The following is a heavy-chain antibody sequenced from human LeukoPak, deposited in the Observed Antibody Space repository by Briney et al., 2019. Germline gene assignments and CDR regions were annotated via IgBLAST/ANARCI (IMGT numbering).Heavy chain of an antibody. CDR1: GYTLTKLS. Sequence: ASVKVSCKASGYTLTKLSMHWVRQAPGKGLEWMGGFDPDDGETIYAQKFQGRVTMTEDTSTDTAYMELSSLRSEDTAVYYCATGLTSTQLTTVILWGQGTLVTVSS. V-gene: IGHV1-24*01. CDR3: ATGLTSTQLTTVIL. D-gene: IGHD4-17*01. J-gene: IGHJ4*02. CDR2: FDPDDGET.